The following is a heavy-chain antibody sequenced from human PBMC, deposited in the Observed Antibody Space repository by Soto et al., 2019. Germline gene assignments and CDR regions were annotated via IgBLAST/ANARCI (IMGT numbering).Heavy chain of an antibody. J-gene: IGHJ4*02. Sequence: QVQLQESGPGLVKPSQTLTLTCSVSGGSINSGGYYWTWIRQHPGKGLEWIGNIYYSGSTSYKPSLKSRVTISIDTSNTHFSLKLSSVTAADTAVYYCARSSISKKIDYRGQGTLVTVSS. CDR1: GGSINSGGYY. D-gene: IGHD2-2*01. CDR2: IYYSGST. CDR3: ARSSISKKIDY. V-gene: IGHV4-31*03.